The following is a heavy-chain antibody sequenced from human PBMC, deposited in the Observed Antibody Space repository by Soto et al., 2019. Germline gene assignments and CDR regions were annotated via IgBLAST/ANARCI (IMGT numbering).Heavy chain of an antibody. J-gene: IGHJ4*02. Sequence: SETLSLTCTVSVGSSNGYYWSWIRQPPGKGLEWIGYIYYSGSTKYNPSLRSRVTMSVDTSKNQFSLKLTSVTAADTAVYYCARVGERWQYIDWFYYLDYWGQGTRVTVSS. CDR3: ARVGERWQYIDWFYYLDY. CDR1: VGSSNGYY. D-gene: IGHD3-9*01. CDR2: IYYSGST. V-gene: IGHV4-59*01.